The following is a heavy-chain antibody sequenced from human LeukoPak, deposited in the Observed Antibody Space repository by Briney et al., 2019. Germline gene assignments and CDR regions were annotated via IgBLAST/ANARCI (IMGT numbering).Heavy chain of an antibody. CDR3: GAITVRYYYGMDV. CDR2: INAGNGNT. D-gene: IGHD1-14*01. CDR1: GYTFTSYA. V-gene: IGHV1-3*01. Sequence: GASVKVSCKASGYTFTSYAMHWVRQAPGQRLEWMGWINAGNGNTKYSQKFQGRVTITRDTSTSTAYMELSSLRSEDTAVYYCGAITVRYYYGMDVWGQGTTVTVSS. J-gene: IGHJ6*02.